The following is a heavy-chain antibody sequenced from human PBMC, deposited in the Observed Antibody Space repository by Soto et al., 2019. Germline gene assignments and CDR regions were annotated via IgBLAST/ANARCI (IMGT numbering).Heavy chain of an antibody. J-gene: IGHJ4*02. V-gene: IGHV1-58*01. CDR1: GFTFNKSG. CDR3: AAGLVRQWLGEVHY. Sequence: QMQLVQSGPEVKKPGTSVKVSCKTSGFTFNKSGVQWVRQGRGQRLEWVGWIVVGSGRTNYAQKFEERVTITRDLSTSTVYMDLSSLTSEDTAVYYCAAGLVRQWLGEVHYWGQGTPVTVSS. D-gene: IGHD6-19*01. CDR2: IVVGSGRT.